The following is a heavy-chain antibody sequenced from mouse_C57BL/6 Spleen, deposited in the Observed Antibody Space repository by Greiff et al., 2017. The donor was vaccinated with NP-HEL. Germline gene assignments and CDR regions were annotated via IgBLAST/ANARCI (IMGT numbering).Heavy chain of an antibody. Sequence: VQLKESGPGLVKPSQSLSLTCSVTGYSITSGYYWNWIRQFPGNKLEWMGYISYDGSNNYNPSLKNRISITRDTSKNQFFLKLNSVTTEDTATYYCAREGANWVFDYWGQGTTLTVSS. CDR3: AREGANWVFDY. CDR1: GYSITSGYY. CDR2: ISYDGSN. V-gene: IGHV3-6*01. J-gene: IGHJ2*01. D-gene: IGHD4-1*01.